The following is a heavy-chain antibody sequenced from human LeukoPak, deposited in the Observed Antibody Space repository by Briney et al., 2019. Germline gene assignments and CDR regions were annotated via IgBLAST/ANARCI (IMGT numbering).Heavy chain of an antibody. V-gene: IGHV3-11*04. CDR1: GFTFSDEY. CDR2: ISSSGSTI. CDR3: AELGITMIGGV. D-gene: IGHD3-10*02. J-gene: IGHJ6*04. Sequence: PGGSLRLSCAASGFTFSDEYMSWLCQAPGKGLEWVSYISSSGSTIYYADSVKGRFTISRDNGKNSLYLQMNSLRAEDTAVYYCAELGITMIGGVWGKGTTVTISS.